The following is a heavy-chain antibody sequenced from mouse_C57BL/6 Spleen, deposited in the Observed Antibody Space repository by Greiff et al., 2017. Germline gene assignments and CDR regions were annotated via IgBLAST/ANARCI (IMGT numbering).Heavy chain of an antibody. CDR3: ARPYYSNYEERYFDY. D-gene: IGHD2-5*01. CDR2: ISSGGSYT. Sequence: DVMLVESGGDLVKPGGSLKLSCAASGFTFSSYGMSWVRQTPDKRLEWVATISSGGSYTYYPDSVKGRFTISRDSAKNTLYLQMSSLKSEDTAMYYCARPYYSNYEERYFDYWGQGTTLTVSS. J-gene: IGHJ2*01. CDR1: GFTFSSYG. V-gene: IGHV5-6*02.